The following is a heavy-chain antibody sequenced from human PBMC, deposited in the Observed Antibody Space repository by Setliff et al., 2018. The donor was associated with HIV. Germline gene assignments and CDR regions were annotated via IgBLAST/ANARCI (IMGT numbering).Heavy chain of an antibody. CDR3: ARDLAYCSGGSCYRPFLYYFYYMDV. Sequence: ASVKVSCKASGYSFSEYYTHWVRQAPGQGLEWMGWVIPDTGKTYYAQKFQGRVTMTSDTSINTAYLEVNRLTSDDPAIYFCARDLAYCSGGSCYRPFLYYFYYMDVWGNGTTVTVSS. D-gene: IGHD2-15*01. CDR2: VIPDTGKT. J-gene: IGHJ6*03. V-gene: IGHV1-2*02. CDR1: GYSFSEYY.